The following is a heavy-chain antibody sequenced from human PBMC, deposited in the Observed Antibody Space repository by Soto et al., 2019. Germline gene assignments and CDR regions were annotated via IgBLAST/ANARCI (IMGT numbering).Heavy chain of an antibody. V-gene: IGHV4-39*07. Sequence: SLTCTVSGGSISSSSYYWGWIRQPPGKGLEWIGSIYYSGSTYYNPSLKSRVTISVDTSKNQISLTLSSVTAADTAVYYCARDADYGSGESRFWAFDMWGQGTKVTVSS. CDR2: IYYSGST. CDR1: GGSISSSSYY. CDR3: ARDADYGSGESRFWAFDM. D-gene: IGHD3-10*01. J-gene: IGHJ3*02.